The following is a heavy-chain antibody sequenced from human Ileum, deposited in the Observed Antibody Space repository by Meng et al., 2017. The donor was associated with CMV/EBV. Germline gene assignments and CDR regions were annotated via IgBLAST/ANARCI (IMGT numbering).Heavy chain of an antibody. CDR1: AMTFSGDH. V-gene: IGHV3-30*18. CDR2: ISNDATII. D-gene: IGHD1-26*01. CDR3: AKESGGSGRAGWFDP. Sequence: QVHLVESGGGVVQPGGSLRLSCVASAMTFSGDHMHWVRHVPGKDLEWLSVISNDATIIVYADSVKGRFTVSRDNAKNTMFLEMNSLRVEDTATYYCAKESGGSGRAGWFDPWGQGTLVTVSS. J-gene: IGHJ5*02.